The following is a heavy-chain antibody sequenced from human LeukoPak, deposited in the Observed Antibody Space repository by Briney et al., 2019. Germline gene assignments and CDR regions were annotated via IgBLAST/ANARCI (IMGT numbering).Heavy chain of an antibody. CDR2: INHSGST. D-gene: IGHD5-18*01. V-gene: IGHV4-34*01. CDR3: ARQGYSYGYDY. Sequence: SETLSLTCAVYGGSFSGYYWSWIRQPPGKGLEWIGEINHSGSTNYNPSLKSRVTISVDTSKNQFSLKLSSVTAADTAVYYCARQGYSYGYDYWGQGTLVTVSS. CDR1: GGSFSGYY. J-gene: IGHJ4*02.